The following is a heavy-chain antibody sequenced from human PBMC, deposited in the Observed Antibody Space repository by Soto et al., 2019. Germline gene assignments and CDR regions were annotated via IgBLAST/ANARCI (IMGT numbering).Heavy chain of an antibody. D-gene: IGHD2-2*01. V-gene: IGHV4-34*01. J-gene: IGHJ1*01. CDR1: GGSFSGYY. CDR2: INHSGST. Sequence: TLSLTCAVYGGSFSGYYWSWIRQPPGKGLEWIGEINHSGSTNYNPSLKSRVTISVDTSKNQFSLKLSSVTAADTAVYYCARGSIVVVPAAMRGYFQHWGQGTLVTVSS. CDR3: ARGSIVVVPAAMRGYFQH.